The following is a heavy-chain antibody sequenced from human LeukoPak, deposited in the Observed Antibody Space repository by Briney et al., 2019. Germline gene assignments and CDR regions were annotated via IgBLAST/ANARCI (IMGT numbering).Heavy chain of an antibody. Sequence: SQTLSLTCAVSGGSISSGGYSWSWIRQPPGKGLEWIAYIYHSGSTYYNPSLKSRVTISVDRSKNQFSLKLSSVTAADTAVYYCARTYRGVVGYWGQGTLVTVSS. CDR2: IYHSGST. CDR1: GGSISSGGYS. CDR3: ARTYRGVVGY. D-gene: IGHD2-15*01. V-gene: IGHV4-30-2*01. J-gene: IGHJ4*02.